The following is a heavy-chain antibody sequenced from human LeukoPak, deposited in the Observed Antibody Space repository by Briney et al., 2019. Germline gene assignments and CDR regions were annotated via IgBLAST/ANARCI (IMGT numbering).Heavy chain of an antibody. V-gene: IGHV4-39*07. CDR2: IYYSGST. CDR3: ARDRYCSGGSCYFYWFDP. J-gene: IGHJ5*02. D-gene: IGHD2-15*01. Sequence: SETLSLTCTVSGGSISSSSYYWGWIRQPPGKGLEWIGSIYYSGSTYYNPSLKSRVTISVDTSKNQFSLKLSSVTAADTAVYYCARDRYCSGGSCYFYWFDPWGQGTLVTVSS. CDR1: GGSISSSSYY.